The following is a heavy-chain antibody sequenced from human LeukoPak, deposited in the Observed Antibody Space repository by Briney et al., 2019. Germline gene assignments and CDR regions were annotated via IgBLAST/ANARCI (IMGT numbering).Heavy chain of an antibody. D-gene: IGHD1-1*01. CDR2: INGDGSTS. V-gene: IGHV3-74*01. CDR1: GFTFSSYW. J-gene: IGHJ4*02. Sequence: GGSLRLSCAASGFTFSSYWMHWVRQAPGKGLVWVSRINGDGSTSNYADSVKGRFTISRDNAKNTLYLQMNSLRAEDTAVYCCARASNRNSINFDYWGQGTLVTVSS. CDR3: ARASNRNSINFDY.